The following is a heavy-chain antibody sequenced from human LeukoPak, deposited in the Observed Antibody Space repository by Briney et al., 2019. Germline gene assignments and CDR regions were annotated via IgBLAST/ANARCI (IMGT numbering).Heavy chain of an antibody. V-gene: IGHV3-30-3*01. CDR1: GFTVSNNF. CDR3: ARMVGSSSWYEDDY. J-gene: IGHJ4*02. CDR2: ISYDGSNK. Sequence: GGSLRLSCAASGFTVSNNFMNWVRQAPGKGLEWVAVISYDGSNKYYADSVKGRFTISRDNSKNTLYLQMNSLRAEDTAVYYCARMVGSSSWYEDDYWGQGTLVTVSS. D-gene: IGHD6-13*01.